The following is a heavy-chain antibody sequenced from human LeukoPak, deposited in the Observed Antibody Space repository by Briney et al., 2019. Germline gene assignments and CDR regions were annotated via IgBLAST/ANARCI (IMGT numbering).Heavy chain of an antibody. CDR1: GGSISSSSYY. J-gene: IGHJ3*02. Sequence: SETLSLTCTVSGGSISSSSYYWGWIRQPPGKGLEWIGSIYYSGSTYYNPSLKSRVTISVDTSKNQFSLKLSSVTAADTAVYYCAMGGSSWDAFDIWGQGTMVTVSS. D-gene: IGHD6-13*01. CDR2: IYYSGST. V-gene: IGHV4-39*07. CDR3: AMGGSSWDAFDI.